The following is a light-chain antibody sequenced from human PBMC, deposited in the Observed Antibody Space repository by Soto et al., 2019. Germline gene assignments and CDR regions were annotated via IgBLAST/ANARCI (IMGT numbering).Light chain of an antibody. CDR3: QQYNNWPRGYT. CDR1: QSVDNN. V-gene: IGKV3-15*01. Sequence: EIVMTQSPATLSVSPGERATLSCRASQSVDNNLAWYHQKPGQAPRLLIYGASTRATGIPARFSGSGSGTEFALPISSLQSEDFAVYYCQQYNNWPRGYTFGQGTKLEI. J-gene: IGKJ2*01. CDR2: GAS.